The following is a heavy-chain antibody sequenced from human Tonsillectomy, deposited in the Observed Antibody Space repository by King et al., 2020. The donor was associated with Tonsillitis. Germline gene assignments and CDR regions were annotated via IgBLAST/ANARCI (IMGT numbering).Heavy chain of an antibody. Sequence: VQLVQSGAEVKKPGASVKVSCKASGYTFTTYYMHWVRQAPGQGLEWMGIFNPSGGSANYSQKFQGRVTMTRDTSTSPVYMELSSLRSEDTAVYYCARDPLVGATFGFDPWGQGTLVTVSS. V-gene: IGHV1-46*01. CDR2: FNPSGGSA. CDR1: GYTFTTYY. J-gene: IGHJ5*02. D-gene: IGHD1-26*01. CDR3: ARDPLVGATFGFDP.